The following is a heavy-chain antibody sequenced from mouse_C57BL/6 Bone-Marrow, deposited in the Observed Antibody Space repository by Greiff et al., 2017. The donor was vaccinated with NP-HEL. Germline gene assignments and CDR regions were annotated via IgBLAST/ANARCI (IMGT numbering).Heavy chain of an antibody. V-gene: IGHV1-84*01. J-gene: IGHJ2*01. CDR3: ARRGTTSFGC. Sequence: VQLQQSGPELVKPGASVKISCKASGYTFTDYYINWVKQRPGQGLEWIGWIYHGSGNTKYNEKFKGKATLTVDTSSSTAYMQLSSLTSEDSAGYFCARRGTTSFGCWGQGTTLTVSS. D-gene: IGHD1-1*01. CDR1: GYTFTDYY. CDR2: IYHGSGNT.